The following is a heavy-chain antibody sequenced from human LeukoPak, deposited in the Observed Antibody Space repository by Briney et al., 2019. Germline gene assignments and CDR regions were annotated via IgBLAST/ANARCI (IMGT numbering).Heavy chain of an antibody. CDR1: GFTFSSYG. CDR2: IRFDGTNQ. D-gene: IGHD3-22*01. Sequence: GGSLRLSCAASGFTFSSYGMHWVRQAPGKGLEWVAFIRFDGTNQFYADPVKGRFTISRDNSKNTLYLQMNSLRAEDTAVYYCARTKYDSSGYYHYWGQGTLVTVSS. V-gene: IGHV3-30*02. CDR3: ARTKYDSSGYYHY. J-gene: IGHJ4*02.